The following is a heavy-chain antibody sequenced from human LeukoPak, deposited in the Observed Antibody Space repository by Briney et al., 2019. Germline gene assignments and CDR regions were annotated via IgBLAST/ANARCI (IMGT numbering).Heavy chain of an antibody. CDR3: ARSNYYGSGSLLYYYYMDV. Sequence: GGSLRLSCAASGFTVSSNYMSWVRQAPGKGLEWVPIIYTGGSTYYADSVKGRFTISRANSKNTLYLQMNSLRVEDTAVYYCARSNYYGSGSLLYYYYMDVWGKGTTVTVSS. CDR1: GFTVSSNY. CDR2: IYTGGST. D-gene: IGHD3-10*01. V-gene: IGHV3-53*01. J-gene: IGHJ6*03.